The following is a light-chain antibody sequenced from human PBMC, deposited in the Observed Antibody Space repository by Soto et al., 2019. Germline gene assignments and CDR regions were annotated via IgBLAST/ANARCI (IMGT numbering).Light chain of an antibody. CDR3: CSFAGTFTHYV. Sequence: QSVLTQPRSVSGSPGQSVTISCTGTSSDVGGYNFVSWYQQHPGKAPKLMIYDVNKRPSGVPGRFSGSKSGNTASPTISGLQAEDESDYSCCSFAGTFTHYVFGTGTKVSV. J-gene: IGLJ1*01. CDR1: SSDVGGYNF. CDR2: DVN. V-gene: IGLV2-11*01.